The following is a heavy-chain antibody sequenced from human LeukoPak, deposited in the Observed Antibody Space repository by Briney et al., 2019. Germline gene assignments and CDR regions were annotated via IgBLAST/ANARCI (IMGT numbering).Heavy chain of an antibody. CDR2: INHSGST. J-gene: IGHJ3*02. CDR1: GGSFSGYY. D-gene: IGHD2-2*01. V-gene: IGHV4-34*01. CDR3: ARGRSRYCSSTSCYRGAFDI. Sequence: SETLFLTCAVYGGSFSGYYWSWIRQPPGKGLEWIGEINHSGSTNYNPSLKSRVTISVDTSKNQFSLKLSSVTAADTAVYYCARGRSRYCSSTSCYRGAFDIWGQGTMVTVSS.